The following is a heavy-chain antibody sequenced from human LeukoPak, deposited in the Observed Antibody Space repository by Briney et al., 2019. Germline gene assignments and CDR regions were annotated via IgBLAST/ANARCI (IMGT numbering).Heavy chain of an antibody. D-gene: IGHD6-19*01. Sequence: PSQTLSLTCTVSGGSISSGDYYWSWIRQPPGKGLEWIGSTYYSGSTYYNPSLKSRVTISVDTSKNQFSLKLSSVTAADTAVYYCARLGIAVGYFDYWGQGTLVTVSS. CDR3: ARLGIAVGYFDY. V-gene: IGHV4-39*01. J-gene: IGHJ4*02. CDR2: TYYSGST. CDR1: GGSISSGDYY.